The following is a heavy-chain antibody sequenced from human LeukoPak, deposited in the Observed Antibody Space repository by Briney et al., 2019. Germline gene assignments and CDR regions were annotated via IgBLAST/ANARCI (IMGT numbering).Heavy chain of an antibody. CDR1: GRSISGFY. D-gene: IGHD4-17*01. CDR3: ARGIESYGDYGY. V-gene: IGHV4-59*01. J-gene: IGHJ4*02. CDR2: LYNSGST. Sequence: SETLSLTCTVSGRSISGFYWSWIRQPPGKGLEWMAYLYNSGSTNYNPSLKSRVTISIDTSKNHFSLKLSSLTAADTAIYYCARGIESYGDYGYWGQGILVTVSS.